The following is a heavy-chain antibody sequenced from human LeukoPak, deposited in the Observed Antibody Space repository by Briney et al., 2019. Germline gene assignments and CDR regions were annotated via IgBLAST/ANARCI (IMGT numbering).Heavy chain of an antibody. CDR2: ISGGGRST. D-gene: IGHD4-17*01. V-gene: IGHV3-23*01. J-gene: IGHJ4*02. CDR1: GFTFSTCA. Sequence: GGSLRLSCAASGFTFSTCAMSWVRQAPGKGLEWVSTISGGGRSTDYADSVKGRFTISRDNSKNTLYLQMNSLRAEDTAVYYCARDLSGDYLFDYWGQGTLVTVSS. CDR3: ARDLSGDYLFDY.